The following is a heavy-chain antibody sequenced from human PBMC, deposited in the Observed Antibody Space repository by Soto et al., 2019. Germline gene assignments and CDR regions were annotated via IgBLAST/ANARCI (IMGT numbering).Heavy chain of an antibody. V-gene: IGHV1-69*02. D-gene: IGHD2-15*01. CDR1: GGTFNPYT. J-gene: IGHJ4*02. CDR3: ARAQYCSGGTCYSYYYFDY. CDR2: IIPILGIA. Sequence: GASVKVSCKASGGTFNPYTISWVRQAPGQGLEWMGRIIPILGIAKYAQKFQGRVTITADKSTSTAYMELSSLRSEDTAVYYCARAQYCSGGTCYSYYYFDYWGQGTLVTVSS.